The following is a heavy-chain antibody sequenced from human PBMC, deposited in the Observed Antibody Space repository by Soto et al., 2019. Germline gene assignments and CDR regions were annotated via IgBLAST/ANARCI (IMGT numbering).Heavy chain of an antibody. CDR2: IIPIFGTA. Sequence: VQLLESGGGLVQPGGSLRLSCAASGFTFSSYAISWVRQAPGQGLEWMGGIIPIFGTANYAQKFQGRVTITADESTSTAYMELSSLRSEDTAVYYCARGTEGKNYYGMDVWGQGTTVTVSS. J-gene: IGHJ6*02. V-gene: IGHV1-69*01. CDR3: ARGTEGKNYYGMDV. CDR1: GFTFSSYA.